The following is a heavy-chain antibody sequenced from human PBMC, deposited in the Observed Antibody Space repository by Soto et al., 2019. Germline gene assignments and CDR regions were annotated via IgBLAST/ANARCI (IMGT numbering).Heavy chain of an antibody. D-gene: IGHD3-22*01. V-gene: IGHV1-69*13. J-gene: IGHJ4*02. CDR2: IIPIFATA. CDR1: GGTFSTYA. Sequence: SVKVSCKASGGTFSTYAISWVRQAPGQGLEWMGGIIPIFATANYAQKFQGRVTITADESTSTAYMELSSLRSEDTAVYYCARQFDSDTSGYYYAYWGQGTLVTVSS. CDR3: ARQFDSDTSGYYYAY.